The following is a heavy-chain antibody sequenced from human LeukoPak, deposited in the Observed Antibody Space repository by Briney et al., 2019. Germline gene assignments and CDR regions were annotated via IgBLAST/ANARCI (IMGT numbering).Heavy chain of an antibody. V-gene: IGHV4-34*01. CDR1: GGSFSGYY. CDR3: ARGPYGSGSYHRDY. Sequence: PSETLSLTCAVYGGSFSGYYWSWFRQPPGKGLEWIGEINHSGSTNYNPSLKSRVTISVDTSKNQFSLKLSSVTAADTAVYYCARGPYGSGSYHRDYWGQGTLVTVSS. J-gene: IGHJ4*02. CDR2: INHSGST. D-gene: IGHD3-10*01.